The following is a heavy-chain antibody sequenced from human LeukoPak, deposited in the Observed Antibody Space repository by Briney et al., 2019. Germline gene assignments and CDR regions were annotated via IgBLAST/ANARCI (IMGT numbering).Heavy chain of an antibody. D-gene: IGHD3-10*01. J-gene: IGHJ4*02. CDR1: GYTFTGYY. V-gene: IGHV1-2*02. Sequence: ASVKVSCKASGYTFTGYYMHWVRQAPGQGLEWMGWINPNSGGTNYAQKFQGRVTMTRDTSISTAYMELSRLRSDDTAVYYCARDEGLWFEIDYWGQGTLVTVSS. CDR2: INPNSGGT. CDR3: ARDEGLWFEIDY.